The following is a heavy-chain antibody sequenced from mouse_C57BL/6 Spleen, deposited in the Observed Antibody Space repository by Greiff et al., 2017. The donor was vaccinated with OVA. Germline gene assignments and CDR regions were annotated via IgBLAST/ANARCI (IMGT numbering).Heavy chain of an antibody. CDR2: IDPETGGT. V-gene: IGHV1-15*01. CDR3: TRSGGNYFWYFDV. D-gene: IGHD1-1*02. Sequence: QVHVKQSGAELVRPGASVTLSCKASGYTFTDYEMHWVKQTPVHGLEWIGAIDPETGGTAYNQKFKGKAILTADKSSSTAYMELRSLTSEDSAVYYCTRSGGNYFWYFDVWGTGTTVTVSS. CDR1: GYTFTDYE. J-gene: IGHJ1*03.